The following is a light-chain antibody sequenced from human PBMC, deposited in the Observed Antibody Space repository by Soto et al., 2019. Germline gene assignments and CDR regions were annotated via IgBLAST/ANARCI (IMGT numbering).Light chain of an antibody. CDR3: QKYNSVPIT. Sequence: DIQMTQSPSSLSASVGDTVTITCRASQGISDYLAWFQQKPGKVPKLLIYAASTLQSGVPSRFSGSGSGTDFILTISSLQPEDVATYYCQKYNSVPITFGQGTRLEIK. CDR1: QGISDY. J-gene: IGKJ5*01. V-gene: IGKV1-27*01. CDR2: AAS.